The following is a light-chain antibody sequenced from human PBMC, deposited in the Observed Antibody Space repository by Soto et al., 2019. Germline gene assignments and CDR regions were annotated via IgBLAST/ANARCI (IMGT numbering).Light chain of an antibody. CDR1: PSVFYSSNNKNY. Sequence: DIVMTQSPASLAVSLGERASINCKSSPSVFYSSNNKNYLAWYQQKPGQPPKFLIYWSSTRESGVPDRFSGSGSGTDFTLTISSLQAEDVAVYYCQQYYSTPLTFGGGTKVDIK. CDR3: QQYYSTPLT. J-gene: IGKJ4*01. CDR2: WSS. V-gene: IGKV4-1*01.